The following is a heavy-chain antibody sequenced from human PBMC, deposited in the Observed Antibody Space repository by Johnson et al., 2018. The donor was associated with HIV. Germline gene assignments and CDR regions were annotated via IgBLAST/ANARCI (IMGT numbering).Heavy chain of an antibody. V-gene: IGHV3-20*04. CDR3: ARARYSSSSGAFDI. J-gene: IGHJ3*02. D-gene: IGHD6-6*01. CDR2: INWNGGST. CDR1: GFTFDDYG. Sequence: EQLVESRGGVVRPGGSLRLSCAASGFTFDDYGMSWVRQAPGKGLEWVSGINWNGGSTGYADSVKGRFTISRDNAKNSLYLQMNSLRAEDTALYYCARARYSSSSGAFDIWGQGTMVTVSS.